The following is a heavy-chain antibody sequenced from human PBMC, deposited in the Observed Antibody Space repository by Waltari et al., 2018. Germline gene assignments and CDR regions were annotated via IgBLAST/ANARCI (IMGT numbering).Heavy chain of an antibody. CDR3: ARGDSSSWYTEGGWFDP. V-gene: IGHV4-4*07. J-gene: IGHJ5*02. CDR1: GGSISSYY. Sequence: QVQLQESGPGLVKPSETLSLTCTVSGGSISSYYWSWIRRPAGKGLEWIGRIYTSGSTNYNPSLKSRVTMSVDTSKNQFSLKLSSVTAADTAVYYCARGDSSSWYTEGGWFDPWGQGTLVTVSS. D-gene: IGHD6-13*01. CDR2: IYTSGST.